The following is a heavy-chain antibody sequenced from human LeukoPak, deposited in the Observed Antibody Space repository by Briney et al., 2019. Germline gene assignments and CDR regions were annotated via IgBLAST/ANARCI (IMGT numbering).Heavy chain of an antibody. J-gene: IGHJ6*02. Sequence: SQTLSLTCAISEDSVSSNIAAWNWISQSPSRGLEWLGRTYYRSKWYNDYAVSVKSRITINPDTSKNQFSLQLNSVTPEDTAVYYCARDRYSSGWGFGYYGMDVWGQGTTVTVSS. CDR2: TYYRSKWYN. D-gene: IGHD6-19*01. CDR1: EDSVSSNIAA. V-gene: IGHV6-1*01. CDR3: ARDRYSSGWGFGYYGMDV.